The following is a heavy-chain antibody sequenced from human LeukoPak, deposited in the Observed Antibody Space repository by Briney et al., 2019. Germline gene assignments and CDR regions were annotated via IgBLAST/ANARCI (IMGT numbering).Heavy chain of an antibody. J-gene: IGHJ5*02. CDR1: GGSISSGGYS. CDR2: IYHSGST. V-gene: IGHV4-30-2*01. Sequence: SQTLSLTCAVSGGSISSGGYSWSWIRQPPGKGLEWIGYIYHSGSTYYNPSLKSRVTISVDTSKNQFSLKLSSVTAADTAVYYCARWFGELFPNWFDPWGQGTLVTVSS. CDR3: ARWFGELFPNWFDP. D-gene: IGHD3-10*01.